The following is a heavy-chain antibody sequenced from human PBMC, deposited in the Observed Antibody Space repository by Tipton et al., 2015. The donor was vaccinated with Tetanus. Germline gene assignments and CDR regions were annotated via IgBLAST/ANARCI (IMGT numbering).Heavy chain of an antibody. D-gene: IGHD6-25*01. J-gene: IGHJ4*02. Sequence: SLRLSCAASKFSFSRHSMNWVRRAPGKGLEWVSSISSTSRYINYADSVKGRFTISRDNAKNSLFLEMNSLRADDTAVYYCVSGSALDYWGQGTLITVSS. CDR3: VSGSALDY. CDR1: KFSFSRHS. CDR2: ISSTSRYI. V-gene: IGHV3-21*01.